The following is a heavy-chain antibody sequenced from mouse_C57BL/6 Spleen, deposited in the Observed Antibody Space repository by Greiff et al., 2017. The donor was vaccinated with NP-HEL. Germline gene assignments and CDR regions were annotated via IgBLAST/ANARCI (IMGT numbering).Heavy chain of an antibody. CDR2: IDPETGGT. CDR3: TRPLFYYGNPWFAY. Sequence: QVHVKQSGAELVRPGASVTLSCKASGYTFTNYEMHWVKQTPVRGLEWIGAIDPETGGTAYNQKFKGKAILTADKSSSTAYMELRSLTSEDSAVYYCTRPLFYYGNPWFAYWGQGTLVTVSA. D-gene: IGHD2-1*01. CDR1: GYTFTNYE. J-gene: IGHJ3*01. V-gene: IGHV1-15*01.